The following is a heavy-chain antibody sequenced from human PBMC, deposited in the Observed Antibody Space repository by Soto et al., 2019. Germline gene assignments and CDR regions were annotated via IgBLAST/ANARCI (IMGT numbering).Heavy chain of an antibody. Sequence: GESLKISCQGSGYRFTGFWLNWVRQKPGKGLEWVGRIDPSDSFINYSPPFEGHVTISVDKSISTACLQWTRLQAADTAVYYCARPASAGSRDAFDIWGQGTVVTVSS. CDR1: GYRFTGFW. V-gene: IGHV5-10-1*01. D-gene: IGHD2-15*01. CDR3: ARPASAGSRDAFDI. CDR2: IDPSDSFI. J-gene: IGHJ3*02.